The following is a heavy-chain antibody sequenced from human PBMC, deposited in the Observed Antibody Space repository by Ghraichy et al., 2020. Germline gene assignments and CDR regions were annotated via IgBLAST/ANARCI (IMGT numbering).Heavy chain of an antibody. V-gene: IGHV1-69*04. CDR3: ARRAVVPAAAPDY. CDR1: GGTFSSYA. D-gene: IGHD2-2*01. J-gene: IGHJ4*02. Sequence: SVKVSCKASGGTFSSYAISWVRQAPGQGLEWMGRIIPILGIANYAQKFQGRVTITADKSTSTAYMELSSLRSEDTAVYYCARRAVVPAAAPDYWGQGTLVTVSS. CDR2: IIPILGIA.